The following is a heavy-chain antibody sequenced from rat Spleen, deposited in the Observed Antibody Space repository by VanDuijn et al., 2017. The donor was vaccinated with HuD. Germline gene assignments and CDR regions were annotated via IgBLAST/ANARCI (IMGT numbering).Heavy chain of an antibody. CDR2: ISYYGTTA. V-gene: IGHV5-29*01. CDR1: GFTFSNYG. Sequence: EVQLVESGGGLVQPGRSLKLSCATSGFTFSNYGMAWVRQAPMKGLEWVATISYYGTTAHYRDSVKGRFTISRDIAKSTLYLQMDSLRSEDTATYYCTRHEPNWFVYWGQGTLVTVSS. CDR3: TRHEPNWFVY. J-gene: IGHJ3*01.